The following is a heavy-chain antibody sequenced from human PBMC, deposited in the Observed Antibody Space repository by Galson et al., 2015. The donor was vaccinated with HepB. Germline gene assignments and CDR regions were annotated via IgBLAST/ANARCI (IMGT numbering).Heavy chain of an antibody. J-gene: IGHJ4*02. CDR1: GGSISSYY. Sequence: ETLSLTCTVSGGSISSYYWSWIRQPPGKGLEWIGYIYYSGSTNYNPSLKSRVTISVDTSKNQFSLKLSSVTAADTAVYYCASGIAAAGTSSWPEGYDYWGQGTLVTVSS. V-gene: IGHV4-59*01. CDR3: ASGIAAAGTSSWPEGYDY. D-gene: IGHD6-13*01. CDR2: IYYSGST.